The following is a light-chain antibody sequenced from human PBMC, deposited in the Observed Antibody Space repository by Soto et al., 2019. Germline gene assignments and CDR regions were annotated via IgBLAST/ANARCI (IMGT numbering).Light chain of an antibody. CDR2: DAS. CDR1: QSVSSY. CDR3: QQRGTWFT. J-gene: IGKJ5*01. Sequence: EMVLTQSPATLSLSPGERATLSCRASQSVSSYLAWYQQKPGQAPRLLIYDASKRATGIPAKFSGSGSGTDFSLTTSSVEPEDSAVFYCQQRGTWFTFGQGTRLEIK. V-gene: IGKV3-11*01.